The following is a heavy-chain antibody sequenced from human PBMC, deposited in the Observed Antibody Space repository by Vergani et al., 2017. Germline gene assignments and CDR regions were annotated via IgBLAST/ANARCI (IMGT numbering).Heavy chain of an antibody. J-gene: IGHJ4*02. V-gene: IGHV3-30*18. CDR1: GFIFSSYG. CDR3: AKSASYYDSSGYYYFAY. D-gene: IGHD3-22*01. CDR2: ISYDGSYK. Sequence: QVQLVESGGGVVQPGRSLRLSCAASGFIFSSYGIHWVRQAPGKGLEWVAVISYDGSYKYYADSVKGRFTISRDNPKNTLYLQMNSLRAEDTAVYYCAKSASYYDSSGYYYFAYWGQGTLVTVSS.